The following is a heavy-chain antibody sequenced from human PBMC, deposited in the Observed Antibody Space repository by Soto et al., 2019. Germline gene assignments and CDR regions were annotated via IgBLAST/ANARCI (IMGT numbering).Heavy chain of an antibody. Sequence: QVQLVQSGAEVKKPGASVKVSCKASGYTFTSYAMHWVRQAPGQRLEWMGWINTGNGNTKYSQKFQGRVTITRDTSASTAYMELSSLRSEDTAIYYCARFVVPAAMRRGGGSEVHYYGMDVWGQGTTVTVSS. CDR3: ARFVVPAAMRRGGGSEVHYYGMDV. CDR2: INTGNGNT. J-gene: IGHJ6*02. V-gene: IGHV1-3*04. D-gene: IGHD2-2*01. CDR1: GYTFTSYA.